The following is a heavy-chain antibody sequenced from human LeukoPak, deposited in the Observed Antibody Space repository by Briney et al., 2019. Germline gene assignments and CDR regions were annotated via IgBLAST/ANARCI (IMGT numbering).Heavy chain of an antibody. CDR2: IRSKAYGGTT. D-gene: IGHD3-10*01. V-gene: IGHV3-49*03. CDR1: GFTFGDYA. J-gene: IGHJ4*02. Sequence: GGSLRLSCTASGFTFGDYAMSWFRQAPGKGLEWVGFIRSKAYGGTTEYAASAKGRFTISRDDSKSIAYLQMNSLKTEDTAVYYCTRVVLLWFGQPNYFDYWGQGTLVTVSS. CDR3: TRVVLLWFGQPNYFDY.